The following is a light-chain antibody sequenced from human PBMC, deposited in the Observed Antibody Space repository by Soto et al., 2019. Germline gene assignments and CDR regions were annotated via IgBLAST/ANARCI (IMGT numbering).Light chain of an antibody. CDR2: GVS. CDR1: QSVTNNQ. CDR3: YQYDSTPPT. J-gene: IGKJ1*01. V-gene: IGKV3-20*01. Sequence: EIVLTQSPGTLSLSPGERATLSCRASQSVTNNQLAWFRQKPGHAPTLLIWGVSNRATGIPDRFSGSGSGTDFTPTISRREPEDFVVFCYYQYDSTPPTFGEGTKVEIK.